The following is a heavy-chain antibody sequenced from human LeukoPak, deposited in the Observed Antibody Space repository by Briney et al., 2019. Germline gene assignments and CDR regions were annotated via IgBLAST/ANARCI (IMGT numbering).Heavy chain of an antibody. V-gene: IGHV4-59*01. CDR2: IYYSGGT. D-gene: IGHD5-24*01. CDR3: ARGDIEMATITYDY. Sequence: SETLSLTCTVSGGSISSYYWSWIRQPPGKGLEWIGYIYYSGGTNYNPSLKSRVTISVDTSKNQFSLKLSSVTAADTAVYYCARGDIEMATITYDYWGQGTLVTVSS. CDR1: GGSISSYY. J-gene: IGHJ4*02.